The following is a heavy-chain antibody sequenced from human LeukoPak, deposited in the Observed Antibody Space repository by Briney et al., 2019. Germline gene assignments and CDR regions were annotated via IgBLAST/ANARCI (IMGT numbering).Heavy chain of an antibody. CDR1: GYGFTNYY. Sequence: ASVKVSCKASGYGFTNYYTHWVRQAPGQGLEWMGWINPNSGGTNYAQKFQGRVTMTRDTSIRTTYMELSRLRSDDTAVYFCARDLGWELVLDYWGQGTLVTVSS. CDR2: INPNSGGT. V-gene: IGHV1-2*02. CDR3: ARDLGWELVLDY. D-gene: IGHD4-23*01. J-gene: IGHJ4*02.